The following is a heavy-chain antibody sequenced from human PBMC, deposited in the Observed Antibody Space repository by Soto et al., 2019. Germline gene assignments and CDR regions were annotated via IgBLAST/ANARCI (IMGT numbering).Heavy chain of an antibody. CDR2: IYWDDDN. CDR3: AHTTATPGLGPHLDY. V-gene: IGHV2-5*02. J-gene: IGHJ4*02. CDR1: GFSLSTSGGG. Sequence: QITLKESGPRLVKPTQTLTLTCTSSGFSLSTSGGGVGGIHQPPGKAREGLAVIYWDDDNPYSPSLKSRLTITKDASKNQVVLTMTNVDPVDTATYYCAHTTATPGLGPHLDYGGQGTLVTGSS. D-gene: IGHD4-17*01.